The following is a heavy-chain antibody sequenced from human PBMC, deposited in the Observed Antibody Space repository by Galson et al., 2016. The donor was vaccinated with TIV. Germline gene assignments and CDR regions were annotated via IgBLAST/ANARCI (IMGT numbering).Heavy chain of an antibody. J-gene: IGHJ6*03. Sequence: SLRLSCAASGFTFSDFGMHWVRQAPGKGLEWVAFIQLDGHSQFYADSVKGRFTISRDNSKNTLYLQMRTLKTDDTAVYYCANRGLKLYMTNFWYYMDVWGKGTTVTVS. CDR1: GFTFSDFG. D-gene: IGHD3-10*01. V-gene: IGHV3-30*02. CDR2: IQLDGHSQ. CDR3: ANRGLKLYMTNFWYYMDV.